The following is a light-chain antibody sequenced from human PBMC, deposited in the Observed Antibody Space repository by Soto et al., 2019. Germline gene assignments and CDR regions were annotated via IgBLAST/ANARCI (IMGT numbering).Light chain of an antibody. CDR3: QQYNTYPLT. Sequence: DIQMTQSPSTLSASVGDRVTITCRASQTIINLLAWYQQKPCKAPKVLIYDASTLDGGVPSRFSGRRSGTEFTLTISSLQPSDFATYYCQQYNTYPLTFGRGTKVDIK. CDR2: DAS. V-gene: IGKV1-5*01. CDR1: QTIINL. J-gene: IGKJ4*02.